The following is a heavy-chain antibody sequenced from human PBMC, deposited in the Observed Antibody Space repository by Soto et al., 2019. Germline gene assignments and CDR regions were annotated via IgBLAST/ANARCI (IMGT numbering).Heavy chain of an antibody. CDR1: GFPFSSYA. Sequence: EVQLVESGGGLVEPGGSLRLSCEASGFPFSSYAMNWVRQAPGKGLEWVSSISTSSGYIYFADSLRGRFTVSRDNAQNSLYLQMNSLTAEDTAVYYCARAPASYCGGDCFSMDYWGRGTLVIVSS. D-gene: IGHD2-21*02. V-gene: IGHV3-21*02. CDR2: ISTSSGYI. CDR3: ARAPASYCGGDCFSMDY. J-gene: IGHJ4*02.